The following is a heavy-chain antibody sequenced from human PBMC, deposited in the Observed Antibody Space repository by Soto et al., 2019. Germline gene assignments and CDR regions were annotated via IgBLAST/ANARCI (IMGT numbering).Heavy chain of an antibody. CDR1: GLTVSSNY. CDR3: ARDRPGDEGDGFDI. D-gene: IGHD3-10*01. J-gene: IGHJ3*02. V-gene: IGHV3-53*02. Sequence: EVQLVETGGGLIQPGGSLRLSCAASGLTVSSNYMNWVRQAPGKGLEWVSVLYSGGSTHYAGSVKCRFIISRDNSKNTLYLQMNSLRVEDTAVYYCARDRPGDEGDGFDIWGHGTMVTVSS. CDR2: LYSGGST.